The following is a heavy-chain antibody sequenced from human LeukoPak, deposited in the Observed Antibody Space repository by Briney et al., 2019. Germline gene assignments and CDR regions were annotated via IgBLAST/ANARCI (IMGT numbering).Heavy chain of an antibody. CDR3: ARQGSEIDY. CDR1: GGSFSGYY. Sequence: LSLTCAVYGGSFSGYYWSWIRQAPGKGLEWLSCISSSGDTICYADSVKGRFTVSRDNAENSLYLQMNSLRAEDTAMYYCARQGSEIDYWGQGTLVTVSS. J-gene: IGHJ4*02. CDR2: ISSSGDTI. V-gene: IGHV3-11*01.